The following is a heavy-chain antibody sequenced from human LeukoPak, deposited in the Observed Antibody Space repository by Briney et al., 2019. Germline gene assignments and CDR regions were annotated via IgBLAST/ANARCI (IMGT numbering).Heavy chain of an antibody. CDR3: ARGGSYYNHAFDI. Sequence: GGSLRLSCAASGFTFSSYWMSWVRQAPGKGLEWVANIKQDGSEKYYVDSVKGRFTISRDNAKNSLYLQMNSLRAEDTAVYYCARGGSYYNHAFDIWGQGTMVTVSS. J-gene: IGHJ3*02. CDR2: IKQDGSEK. V-gene: IGHV3-7*01. D-gene: IGHD1-26*01. CDR1: GFTFSSYW.